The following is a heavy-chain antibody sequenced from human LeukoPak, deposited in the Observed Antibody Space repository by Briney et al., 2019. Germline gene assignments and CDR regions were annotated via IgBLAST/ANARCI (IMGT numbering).Heavy chain of an antibody. CDR3: ARSLSSYGTLYFDY. Sequence: GGSLRLSRAASGFTFSSYSMNWVRQAPGKGLEWVSSISSSSNYIYYADSVKGRFTISRDNAKNSLYLQMNSLRAEDTAVYHCARSLSSYGTLYFDYWGQGTLVTVSS. D-gene: IGHD5-18*01. J-gene: IGHJ4*02. CDR1: GFTFSSYS. V-gene: IGHV3-21*01. CDR2: ISSSSNYI.